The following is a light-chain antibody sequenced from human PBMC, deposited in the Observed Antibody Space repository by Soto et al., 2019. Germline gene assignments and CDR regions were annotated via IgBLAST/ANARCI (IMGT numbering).Light chain of an antibody. CDR2: DGS. CDR3: QQFSGYRRT. J-gene: IGKJ2*01. V-gene: IGKV1-13*02. CDR1: RGISSA. Sequence: AVQLTQSPSSLSASVGDRVTITCRASRGISSALAWYQQRPGKPPKLLIYDGSSLESGVPSRFSGSGSGTDFTLTISGLQPEDFATYYCQQFSGYRRTFGQGTNLEIK.